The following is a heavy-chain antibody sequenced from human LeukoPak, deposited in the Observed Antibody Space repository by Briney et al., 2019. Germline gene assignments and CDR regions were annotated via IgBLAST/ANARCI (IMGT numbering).Heavy chain of an antibody. Sequence: ASVKVSCKGSGYTFTRYYMHWVRQAPGQGNEWMGIINPSGGSTRYEQKFQGRVTITRDTSTSTVYMDLSSLRSDDTAVYYCAREVAPAAVHYTFDIWGQGTMVSVSS. D-gene: IGHD2-2*02. V-gene: IGHV1-46*03. CDR1: GYTFTRYY. CDR2: INPSGGST. J-gene: IGHJ3*02. CDR3: AREVAPAAVHYTFDI.